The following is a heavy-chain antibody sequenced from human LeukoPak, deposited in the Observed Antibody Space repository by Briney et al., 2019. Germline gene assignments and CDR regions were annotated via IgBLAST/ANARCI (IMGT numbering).Heavy chain of an antibody. CDR2: ISGSGGST. J-gene: IGHJ6*02. D-gene: IGHD2-8*01. CDR3: ARDLGILYSRNAMDV. V-gene: IGHV3-23*01. Sequence: GGSLRLSCAASGFTFSSYAMSWVRQAPGKGLEWVSAISGSGGSTYYADSVKGRFTISRDNSKNTLYLQMNSLRAEDTAVYYCARDLGILYSRNAMDVWGQGTTVTVSS. CDR1: GFTFSSYA.